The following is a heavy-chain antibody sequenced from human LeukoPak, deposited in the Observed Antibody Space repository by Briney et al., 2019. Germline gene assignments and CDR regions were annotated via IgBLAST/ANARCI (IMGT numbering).Heavy chain of an antibody. CDR3: ARDRSYGSFDY. V-gene: IGHV3-20*01. J-gene: IGHJ4*02. CDR2: INWNGGST. D-gene: IGHD5-18*01. CDR1: GFTFDDHG. Sequence: GGSLRLSCAASGFTFDDHGMNWVRQAPGKGLEWVSGINWNGGSTFYADSVKGRFTISRDNAKNALYLQMNSLTAEDTALYHCARDRSYGSFDYWGQGALVTVSS.